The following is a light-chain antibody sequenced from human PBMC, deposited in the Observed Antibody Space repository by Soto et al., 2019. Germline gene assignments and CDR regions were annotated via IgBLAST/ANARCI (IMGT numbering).Light chain of an antibody. CDR2: DNN. CDR1: SSNIGNNY. J-gene: IGLJ1*01. V-gene: IGLV1-51*01. Sequence: QSVLTQPPSVSAAPGQKVTISCSGSSSNIGNNYVSWYQQLPGTAPKLLIYDNNKRPSGIPDRFSDSKSGTSATLAITGLQTGYEADYYCGTWDSSLSAYVFGTGTKV. CDR3: GTWDSSLSAYV.